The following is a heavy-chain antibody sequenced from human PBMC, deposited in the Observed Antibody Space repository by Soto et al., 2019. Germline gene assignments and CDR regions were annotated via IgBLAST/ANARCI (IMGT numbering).Heavy chain of an antibody. CDR2: IYSGGST. J-gene: IGHJ4*02. Sequence: PGGSLRLSCAASGFTVSSNYMSWVRQAPGKGLEWVSVIYSGGSTYYADSVKGRFTISRDNSKNTLYLQMNSLRAEDTAVHYCARDSYYYDSSGLNWGQGTLVTVSS. V-gene: IGHV3-53*01. D-gene: IGHD3-22*01. CDR3: ARDSYYYDSSGLN. CDR1: GFTVSSNY.